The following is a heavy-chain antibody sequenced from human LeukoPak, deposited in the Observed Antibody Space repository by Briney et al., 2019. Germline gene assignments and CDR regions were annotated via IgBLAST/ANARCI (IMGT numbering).Heavy chain of an antibody. J-gene: IGHJ4*02. V-gene: IGHV3-21*01. CDR1: GFTFSSYS. Sequence: GVSLRLSCAASGFTFSSYSMNWVRQAPGKGLEWVSSISSSSSYIYYADSVKGRFTISRDNAKNSLYLQMNSLRAEDTAVYYCARDLEGQWLVEGGYFDYWGQGTLVTVSS. D-gene: IGHD6-19*01. CDR2: ISSSSSYI. CDR3: ARDLEGQWLVEGGYFDY.